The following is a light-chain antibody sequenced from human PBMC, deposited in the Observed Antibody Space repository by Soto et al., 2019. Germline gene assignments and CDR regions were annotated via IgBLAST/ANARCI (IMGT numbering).Light chain of an antibody. CDR3: AAWDDSLRGLE. Sequence: QPVLTQPPSASGTPGQMVTISCSGSSSNIGSNTVNWYQQLPGMAPKLLIYNNSQRPSGVPDRFSGSNSGTSASLAISGLQSEDEADYYCAAWDDSLRGLEFGGGTKLTVL. V-gene: IGLV1-44*01. CDR1: SSNIGSNT. J-gene: IGLJ2*01. CDR2: NNS.